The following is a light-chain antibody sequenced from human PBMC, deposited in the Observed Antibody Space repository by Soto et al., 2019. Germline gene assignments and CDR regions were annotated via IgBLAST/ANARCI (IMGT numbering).Light chain of an antibody. J-gene: IGKJ1*01. CDR1: QSVSSN. Sequence: EIVMTQSPATLSVSPGERATLSCRASQSVSSNLAWYQQKPGQAPRLLIYDASTRATGIPARFSGSGSGTEFTLTISSLQSEDFAVDYCQQYTNWRTFGQGNQVDIK. CDR3: QQYTNWRT. CDR2: DAS. V-gene: IGKV3-15*01.